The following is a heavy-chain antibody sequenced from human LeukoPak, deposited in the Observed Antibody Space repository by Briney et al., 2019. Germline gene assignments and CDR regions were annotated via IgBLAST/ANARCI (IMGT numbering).Heavy chain of an antibody. D-gene: IGHD1/OR15-1a*01. V-gene: IGHV3-9*01. CDR1: GFTFDDYA. CDR2: ISWNSGSI. J-gene: IGHJ4*02. Sequence: GGSLRLSCAASGFTFDDYAMHWVRQAPGKGLEWVSGISWNSGSIGYADSVKGRFTISRVNAKNSLYLQMNSLRAEDTALYYCANAGTAFDYWGQGTLVTVSS. CDR3: ANAGTAFDY.